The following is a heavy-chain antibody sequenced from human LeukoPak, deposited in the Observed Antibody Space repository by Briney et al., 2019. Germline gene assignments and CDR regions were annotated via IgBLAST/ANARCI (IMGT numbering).Heavy chain of an antibody. CDR1: GYTFTAYY. D-gene: IGHD3-22*01. Sequence: ASMKVSCKASGYTFTAYYIHWVRQAPGQGLEWMGWIDPNSGDTKYVEKFQGRVTMTRDTSFSTAYMALSSLRSDDTAMYYCARAMNSWFLLDLDYWGQGTLVIVSS. V-gene: IGHV1-2*02. J-gene: IGHJ4*02. CDR2: IDPNSGDT. CDR3: ARAMNSWFLLDLDY.